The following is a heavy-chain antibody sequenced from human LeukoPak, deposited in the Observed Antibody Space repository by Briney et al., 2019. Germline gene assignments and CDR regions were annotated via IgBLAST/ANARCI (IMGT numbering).Heavy chain of an antibody. CDR1: GFTFSSYA. CDR2: ISGDGGST. J-gene: IGHJ4*02. Sequence: GGSLRLSCAASGFTFSSYAMNWVRQAPGKGLEWVSLISGDGGSTYYADSVKGRFTISRDNSKNSLYLQMNSLRTEDTALYYCAKELIAAAGTGFDYWGQGTLVTVSS. CDR3: AKELIAAAGTGFDY. D-gene: IGHD6-13*01. V-gene: IGHV3-43*02.